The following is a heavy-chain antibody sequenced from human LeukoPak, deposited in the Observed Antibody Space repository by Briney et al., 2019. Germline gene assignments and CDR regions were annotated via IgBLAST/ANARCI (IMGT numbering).Heavy chain of an antibody. CDR3: AKTPRRGAFEI. CDR1: GFTVSSNY. Sequence: GGSLRLSCAASGFTVSSNYMSWVRQAPGKGLEWVSVIYSGGSTYYADSVKGRFTISRDNSKNTVNLQMNSLRAEDTALYYCAKTPRRGAFEIWGQGTMVTVSS. V-gene: IGHV3-53*01. D-gene: IGHD4-23*01. J-gene: IGHJ3*02. CDR2: IYSGGST.